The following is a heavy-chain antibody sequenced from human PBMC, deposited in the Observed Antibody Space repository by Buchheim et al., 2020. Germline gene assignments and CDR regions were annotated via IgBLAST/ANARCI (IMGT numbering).Heavy chain of an antibody. D-gene: IGHD3-22*01. Sequence: EVQLLESGGGLVQPGGSLRLSCAASGFTFSSYSMNWVRQAPGEGLEWVSSISRDGTITFYADSVRGRFTISRDNSKNTLYLQMNSQRAEDTAVYYCARRGNPDNGYPPSFDYWGQGTL. CDR1: GFTFSSYS. V-gene: IGHV3-23*01. J-gene: IGHJ4*02. CDR2: ISRDGTIT. CDR3: ARRGNPDNGYPPSFDY.